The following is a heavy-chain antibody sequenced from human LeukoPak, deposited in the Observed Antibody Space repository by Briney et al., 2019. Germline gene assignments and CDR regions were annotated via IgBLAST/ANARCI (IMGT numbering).Heavy chain of an antibody. V-gene: IGHV1-18*01. D-gene: IGHD3-10*01. Sequence: GASVKVSCKASGYTFNLYGITWVRQAPGQGFEWMGWISGYNGNTNYAQKLQGRVTMTTDTPTSTAYMELRSLRSDDTAVYYCARDLMVRGVIEAYWGQGTLVTVSS. CDR3: ARDLMVRGVIEAY. CDR1: GYTFNLYG. J-gene: IGHJ4*02. CDR2: ISGYNGNT.